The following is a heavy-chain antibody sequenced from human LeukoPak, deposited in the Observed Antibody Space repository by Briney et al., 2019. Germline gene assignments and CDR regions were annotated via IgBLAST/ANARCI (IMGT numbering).Heavy chain of an antibody. CDR2: INHSGST. D-gene: IGHD2-2*01. V-gene: IGHV4-34*01. CDR1: GGSFNGFY. CDR3: ARRGYQLLSNWFDP. Sequence: SETLSLACAVYGGSFNGFYWSWIRQPPGKGLEWIGEINHSGSTNYNPSLKSRVTISVDTSKNQFSLKLSSVTAADTAVYYCARRGYQLLSNWFDPWGQGTLVTVSS. J-gene: IGHJ5*02.